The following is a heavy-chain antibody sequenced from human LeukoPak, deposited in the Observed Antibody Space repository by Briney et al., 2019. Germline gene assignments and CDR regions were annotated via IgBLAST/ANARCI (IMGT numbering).Heavy chain of an antibody. J-gene: IGHJ4*02. CDR1: GGSNSSGDYY. Sequence: SETLSLTCTVSGGSNSSGDYYWSWIRQPPGKPLGWFGTSYSSGSTYYNPSLKSRVTISADTSKNQFSLRLNSVTAADTAVYYCARDRPDQYVSGTPAAYFDYWGQGTLVTVSS. CDR3: ARDRPDQYVSGTPAAYFDY. V-gene: IGHV4-30-4*01. D-gene: IGHD1-26*01. CDR2: SYSSGST.